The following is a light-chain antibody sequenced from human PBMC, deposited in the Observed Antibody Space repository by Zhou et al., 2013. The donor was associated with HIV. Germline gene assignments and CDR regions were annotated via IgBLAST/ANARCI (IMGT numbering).Light chain of an antibody. CDR2: GAS. J-gene: IGKJ2*01. V-gene: IGKV3-15*01. CDR1: QSVNSN. Sequence: EIVMTQSPATLSVSPGERATLSCRASQSVNSNLAWYQQKAGQTPRLLIYGASTRATGIPARFSGSGSGTEFTLTISSLQSEDFAVYYCQQYNNWPATFGQGTKLEIK. CDR3: QQYNNWPAT.